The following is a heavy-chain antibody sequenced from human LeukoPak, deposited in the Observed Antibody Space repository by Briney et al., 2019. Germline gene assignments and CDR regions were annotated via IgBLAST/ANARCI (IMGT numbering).Heavy chain of an antibody. CDR2: IYYSGST. Sequence: SETLSLTCTVSGGSISSSSYYWGWVRQPPGKGLEWIGSIYYSGSTYYNPSLKSRVTISVDTSKNQFSLKLSSVTAADTAVYYCASHSGYDPNYFDYWGQGTLVTVSS. V-gene: IGHV4-39*01. J-gene: IGHJ4*02. CDR1: GGSISSSSYY. D-gene: IGHD5-12*01. CDR3: ASHSGYDPNYFDY.